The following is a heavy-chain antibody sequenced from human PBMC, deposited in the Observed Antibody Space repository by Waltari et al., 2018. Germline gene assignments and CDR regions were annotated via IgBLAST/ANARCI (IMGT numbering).Heavy chain of an antibody. CDR2: IYHSGST. D-gene: IGHD3-10*01. Sequence: QVQLQESGPGLVKPSETLSLTCTVSGYSISSGYSWGCIRKPPGKGLEWIGSIYHSGSTYYNPSLKSRVTISVDTSKNQFSLKLSSVTAADTAVYYCARGTAYYYGSGSYDAFDIWGQGTMVTVSS. V-gene: IGHV4-38-2*02. CDR1: GYSISSGYS. CDR3: ARGTAYYYGSGSYDAFDI. J-gene: IGHJ3*02.